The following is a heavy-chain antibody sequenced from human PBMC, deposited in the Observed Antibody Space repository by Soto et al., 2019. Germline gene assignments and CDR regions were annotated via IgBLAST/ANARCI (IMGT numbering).Heavy chain of an antibody. D-gene: IGHD6-19*01. CDR3: ARDHMAVAGTSCDY. J-gene: IGHJ4*02. CDR2: ISAYNGNT. V-gene: IGHV1-18*01. Sequence: ASVKVSCKASGYTFTSYGISWVRQAPGQGLEWTGWISAYNGNTNYAQKLQGRVTMTTDTSTSTAYMELRSLRSDDTAVYYCARDHMAVAGTSCDYWGQGTLVTVSS. CDR1: GYTFTSYG.